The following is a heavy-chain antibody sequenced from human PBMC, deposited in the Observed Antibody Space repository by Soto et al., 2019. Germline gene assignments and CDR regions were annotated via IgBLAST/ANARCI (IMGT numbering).Heavy chain of an antibody. Sequence: GGSLRLSCAASGFTFSSYWMSWVRQAPGKGLEWVANIKQDGSEKYYVDSVKGRFTISRDNAKNSLYLQMNSLRAEDTAVYYCAREEPNYYDSSGYSNFDYWGQGTLVTVSS. V-gene: IGHV3-7*01. J-gene: IGHJ4*02. CDR1: GFTFSSYW. D-gene: IGHD3-22*01. CDR3: AREEPNYYDSSGYSNFDY. CDR2: IKQDGSEK.